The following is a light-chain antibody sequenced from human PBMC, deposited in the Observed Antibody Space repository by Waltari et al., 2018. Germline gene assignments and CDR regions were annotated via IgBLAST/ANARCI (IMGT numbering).Light chain of an antibody. CDR2: WAS. CDR3: QQDYSSPPT. CDR1: QSVLYSSNNKNY. V-gene: IGKV4-1*01. Sequence: IVMTQYPDSLAVSLGERATINCKSTQSVLYSSNNKNYLTWYQQKPGQPPKLLIYWASTRESGVPDRFRGSGSGTDFTLTISSLQAEDVAVYYCQQDYSSPPTFGQGTKVEIK. J-gene: IGKJ1*01.